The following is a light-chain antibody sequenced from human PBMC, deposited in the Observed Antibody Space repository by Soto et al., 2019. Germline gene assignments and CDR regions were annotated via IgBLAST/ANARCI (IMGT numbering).Light chain of an antibody. CDR2: DNN. V-gene: IGLV1-51*01. J-gene: IGLJ2*01. CDR1: SSNIGNNY. Sequence: QSVLTQPPSVSAAPGQKVTISCSGSSSNIGNNYVSWYQHLPGTAPKLVIYDNNKRPSGIPDRFSGSKSGTSATPGITGLQTGDEADYYCGTWDSSLSAGVFGGGTKVTVL. CDR3: GTWDSSLSAGV.